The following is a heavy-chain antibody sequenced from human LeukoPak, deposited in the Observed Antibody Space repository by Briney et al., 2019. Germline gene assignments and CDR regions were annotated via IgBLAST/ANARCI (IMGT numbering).Heavy chain of an antibody. J-gene: IGHJ4*02. V-gene: IGHV3-53*04. CDR3: ARLKIPAGANPLDY. CDR1: GFTVSSNY. D-gene: IGHD6-13*01. CDR2: IYSGGDT. Sequence: GGSLRLSCEASGFTVSSNYMHWVRQAPGKGLEWVSIIYSGGDTYYADSVKGRFTISRHNSENTVYLQMNSLRAEDTAVYYCARLKIPAGANPLDYWGQGTLVTVSS.